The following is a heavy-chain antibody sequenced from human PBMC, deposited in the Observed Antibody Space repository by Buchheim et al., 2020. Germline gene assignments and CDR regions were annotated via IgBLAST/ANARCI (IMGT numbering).Heavy chain of an antibody. Sequence: QVQLQQWGAGLLKPSETLSLTCAVYGGFFSGYYWSWIRQPPGKGLEWIGEINHSGSTNYNPSLKSRVTISVDTSKNQFSLKLSSVTAADTAVYYCARGGDIVVVPAATLHDYWGQGTL. D-gene: IGHD2-2*01. J-gene: IGHJ4*02. CDR1: GGFFSGYY. CDR3: ARGGDIVVVPAATLHDY. V-gene: IGHV4-34*01. CDR2: INHSGST.